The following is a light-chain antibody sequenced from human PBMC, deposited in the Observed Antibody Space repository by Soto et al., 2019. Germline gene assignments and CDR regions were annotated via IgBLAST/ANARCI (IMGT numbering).Light chain of an antibody. J-gene: IGKJ1*01. V-gene: IGKV1-39*01. Sequence: DIQMTHPPSSLSASVGDRVTITCRASQNIGVYLNWYQKKPGKAPKLLIHAASSLHSGVPSTFSGSGSGTDFALTISSLQPEDFATYYCHQTAANPWTFAQGTKVDIK. CDR1: QNIGVY. CDR3: HQTAANPWT. CDR2: AAS.